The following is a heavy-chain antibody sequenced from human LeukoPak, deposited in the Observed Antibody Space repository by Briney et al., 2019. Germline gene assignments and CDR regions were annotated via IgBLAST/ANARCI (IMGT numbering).Heavy chain of an antibody. Sequence: SXTLSXTCTVSGGSISSYYWSWIRQPPGKGLEWIGYIYYSGSTNYNPSLKSRVTISVDTSKNQFSLKLSSVTAADTAVYYCARWQLDYFDYWGQGTLVTVSS. CDR2: IYYSGST. D-gene: IGHD6-6*01. CDR3: ARWQLDYFDY. J-gene: IGHJ4*02. V-gene: IGHV4-59*01. CDR1: GGSISSYY.